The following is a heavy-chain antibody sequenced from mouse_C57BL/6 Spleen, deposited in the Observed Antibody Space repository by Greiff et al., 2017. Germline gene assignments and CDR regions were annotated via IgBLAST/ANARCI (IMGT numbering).Heavy chain of an antibody. CDR2: IYPGDGDT. CDR3: ARLSTVYSLDY. Sequence: QVQLKESGAELVKPGASVKISCKASGYAFSSYWMNWVKQRPGKGLEWIGQIYPGDGDTNYNGKFKGKATLTADNSSSTAYMQLSSLTSEDSAVYFCARLSTVYSLDYWGQGTTLTVSS. J-gene: IGHJ2*01. V-gene: IGHV1-80*01. D-gene: IGHD1-1*01. CDR1: GYAFSSYW.